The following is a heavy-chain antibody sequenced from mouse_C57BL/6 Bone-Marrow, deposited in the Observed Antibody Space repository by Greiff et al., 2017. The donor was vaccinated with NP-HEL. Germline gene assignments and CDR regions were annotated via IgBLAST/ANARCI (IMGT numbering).Heavy chain of an antibody. CDR2: IYPGSGST. CDR1: GYTFTSYW. CDR3: ARRGGHYYGFDY. J-gene: IGHJ2*01. V-gene: IGHV1-55*01. Sequence: QVQLQQPGAELVKPGASVKMSCKASGYTFTSYWITWVKQRPGQGLEWIGDIYPGSGSTNYNEKFKSKATLTVDTSSSTAYMQLSSLTSEDSAVYYCARRGGHYYGFDYWGQGTTLKVSS. D-gene: IGHD1-2*01.